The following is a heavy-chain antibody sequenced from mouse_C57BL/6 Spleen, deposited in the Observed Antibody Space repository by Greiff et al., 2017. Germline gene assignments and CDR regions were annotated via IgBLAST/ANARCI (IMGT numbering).Heavy chain of an antibody. CDR2: ISYDGSN. CDR3: ARDPSGIFDY. J-gene: IGHJ2*01. Sequence: EVQRVESGPGLVKPSQSLSLTCSVTGYSITSGYYWNWIRQFPGNKLERMGYISYDGSNNYNPSLKNRISITRDTSKNQFFLKLNSVTTEATATYYCARDPSGIFDYWGQGTPLTVSA. V-gene: IGHV3-6*01. CDR1: GYSITSGYY. D-gene: IGHD4-1*01.